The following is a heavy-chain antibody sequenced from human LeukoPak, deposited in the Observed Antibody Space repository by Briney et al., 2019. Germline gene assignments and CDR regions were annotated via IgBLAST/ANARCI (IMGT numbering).Heavy chain of an antibody. CDR2: LNEDGGYT. CDR1: GFTFNIYA. Sequence: PGGSLRLSCAASGFTFNIYAMSWVRQAPGKGLAWVSGLNEDGGYTYYADSVKGRFTISRDNSENTLYLQMSSLRAEDTAIYYCMRDFSCSGGSCPLFDSWGQGTLVSVSS. D-gene: IGHD2-15*01. V-gene: IGHV3-23*01. J-gene: IGHJ4*02. CDR3: MRDFSCSGGSCPLFDS.